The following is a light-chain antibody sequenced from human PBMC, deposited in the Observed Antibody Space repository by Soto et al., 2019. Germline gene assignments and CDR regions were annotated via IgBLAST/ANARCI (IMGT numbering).Light chain of an antibody. J-gene: IGLJ2*01. V-gene: IGLV2-14*01. Sequence: QSALTQPASVSGSPGQSITISCTGTSSDVGSYDYVSWYQQHPGKVPKLMIYEVSKRPSGVSNRFSGSKSGNTASLTISGLQAEDEADYYCISYTTRSTHLIFGGGTKLTVL. CDR3: ISYTTRSTHLI. CDR2: EVS. CDR1: SSDVGSYDY.